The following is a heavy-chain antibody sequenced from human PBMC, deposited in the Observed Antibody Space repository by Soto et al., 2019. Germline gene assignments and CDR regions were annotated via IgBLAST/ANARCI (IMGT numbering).Heavy chain of an antibody. CDR1: GGTFSSYA. D-gene: IGHD2-21*02. J-gene: IGHJ4*02. V-gene: IGHV1-69*06. CDR3: ARILVRGVTATLGY. Sequence: SVKVSCKASGGTFSSYAISWVRQAPGQGLEWMGGIIPIFGTANYAQKFQGRVTITADKSTSTAYMELSSLRSEDTAVYYCARILVRGVTATLGYWGQGTIVTVYS. CDR2: IIPIFGTA.